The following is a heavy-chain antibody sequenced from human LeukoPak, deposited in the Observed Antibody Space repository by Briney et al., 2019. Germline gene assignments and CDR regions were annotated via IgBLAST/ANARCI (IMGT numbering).Heavy chain of an antibody. D-gene: IGHD3-10*01. CDR2: IYYSGNT. V-gene: IGHV4-59*01. Sequence: SETLSLTCGASDGSLDIYYWMFVRQPPGKGLEWIGSIYYSGNTYYSPSLMSRVTISVDTSKNQFSLKLSSVTAADTAVYYCANYDSGSYKNWFDPWGQGTLVTVSS. CDR1: DGSLDIYY. J-gene: IGHJ5*02. CDR3: ANYDSGSYKNWFDP.